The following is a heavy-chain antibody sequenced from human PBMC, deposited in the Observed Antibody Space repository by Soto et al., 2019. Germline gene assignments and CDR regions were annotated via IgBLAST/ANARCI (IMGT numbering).Heavy chain of an antibody. CDR1: GFTSSNAW. J-gene: IGHJ4*02. V-gene: IGHV3-15*07. CDR3: TTDVWESLSSEY. Sequence: EVQLVESGGGLVKSGGSLRLSCAASGFTSSNAWMNWVRQAPGKGLEWVGHIKTKGEGGTTDYAVPVKGRFTISRDDGRNPGYLQMNSLKTEGPAKYPCTTDVWESLSSEYWGQGNLVNVSS. D-gene: IGHD3-16*01. CDR2: IKTKGEGGTT.